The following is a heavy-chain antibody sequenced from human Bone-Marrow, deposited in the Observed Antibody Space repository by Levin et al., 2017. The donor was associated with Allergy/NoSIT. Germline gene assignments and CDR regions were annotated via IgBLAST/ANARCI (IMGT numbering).Heavy chain of an antibody. D-gene: IGHD6-13*01. J-gene: IGHJ4*02. CDR3: ARESGATAAALLDY. Sequence: GGSLRLSCKISGYIFSNYGISWVRQAPGQGLEWMGWISAYNGNTNYEQNLQGRLTMTTDTSASTAFMELRSLRSDDTAIYYCARESGATAAALLDYWGQGTPVTVSS. V-gene: IGHV1-18*01. CDR1: GYIFSNYG. CDR2: ISAYNGNT.